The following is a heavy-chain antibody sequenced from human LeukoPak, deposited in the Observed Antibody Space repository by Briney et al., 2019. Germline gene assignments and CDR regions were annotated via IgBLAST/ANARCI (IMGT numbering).Heavy chain of an antibody. Sequence: SLXLSCAVSXFAXSTYAMTWVRQAPGQGLEYVSTISSNGAHTYYAGSVKGRFTISRDNSKNTLYLQMTSLRVEDTAVYYCANYRKPQGLDYWGQGTLVTVSS. CDR1: XFAXSTYA. CDR2: ISSNGAHT. J-gene: IGHJ4*02. V-gene: IGHV3-23*01. D-gene: IGHD1-14*01. CDR3: ANYRKPQGLDY.